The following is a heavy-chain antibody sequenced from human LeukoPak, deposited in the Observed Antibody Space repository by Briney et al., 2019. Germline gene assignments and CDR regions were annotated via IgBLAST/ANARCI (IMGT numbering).Heavy chain of an antibody. CDR1: GYNFNSYG. J-gene: IGHJ4*01. CDR2: INPSNGNI. CDR3: ARDGVTGHFGW. Sequence: ASVKVSCKASGYNFNSYGVCWVRQAPGQGLEWIGWINPSNGNINYAEKVQDRVTMTTDTSTSTAYMDRRRLRSDDTAVYYCARDGVTGHFGWWGRGTLITVSS. D-gene: IGHD3-9*01. V-gene: IGHV1-18*01.